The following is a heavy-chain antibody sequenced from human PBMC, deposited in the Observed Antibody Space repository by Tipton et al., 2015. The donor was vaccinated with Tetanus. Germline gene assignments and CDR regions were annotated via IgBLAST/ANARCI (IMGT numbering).Heavy chain of an antibody. V-gene: IGHV3-23*01. J-gene: IGHJ2*01. CDR2: ITADGGGT. D-gene: IGHD1-1*01. Sequence: SLRLSCAASGFPFSSYALIWVRQAPGKGLEWVSSITADGGGTYYADSVKGRFTISRDNSRNMVYLQMNSLRAVDAAVYFCTKDLRPNVGFDLWGRGALVTVSS. CDR1: GFPFSSYA. CDR3: TKDLRPNVGFDL.